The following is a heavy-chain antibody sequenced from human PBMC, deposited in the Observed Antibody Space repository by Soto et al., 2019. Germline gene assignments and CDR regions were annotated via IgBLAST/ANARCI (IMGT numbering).Heavy chain of an antibody. CDR2: IIPIFGTA. CDR1: GGTFSSYA. V-gene: IGHV1-69*01. J-gene: IGHJ4*02. Sequence: QVQLVQSGAEVKKPGSSVKVSCKASGGTFSSYAISWVRQAPEQGLEWMGGIIPIFGTANYAQKFQGRVTITADESTSTAYMELSSLRSEDTAVYYCARGWGLVGATHFDYWGQGTLVTVSS. CDR3: ARGWGLVGATHFDY. D-gene: IGHD1-26*01.